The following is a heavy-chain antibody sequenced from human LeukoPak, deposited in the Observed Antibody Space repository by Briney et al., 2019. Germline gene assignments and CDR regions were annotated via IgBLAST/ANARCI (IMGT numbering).Heavy chain of an antibody. CDR1: GFTFSRFS. CDR2: IYFTGNHI. J-gene: IGHJ4*02. D-gene: IGHD3-3*02. V-gene: IGHV3-21*01. Sequence: KPGGSLRLSCATSGFTFSRFSMRWVRQAPGKGLEWVSSIYFTGNHISYADSVKGRFTISRDNANNSVYLQMNGLRAEDTAVYYCAREFSTVGNFDYWGQGTLVTVSS. CDR3: AREFSTVGNFDY.